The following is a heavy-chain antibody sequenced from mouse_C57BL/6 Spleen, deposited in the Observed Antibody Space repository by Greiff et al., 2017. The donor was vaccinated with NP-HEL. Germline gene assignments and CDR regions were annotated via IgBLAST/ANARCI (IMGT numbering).Heavy chain of an antibody. CDR2: IWRGGST. CDR3: AKNYYGSSCGAMDY. V-gene: IGHV2-5*01. J-gene: IGHJ4*01. D-gene: IGHD1-1*01. Sequence: VQGVESGPGLVQPSQSLSITCTVSGFSLTSYGVHWVRQSPGKGLEWLGVIWRGGSTDYNAAFMSRLSITKDNSKSQVFFKMNSLQADDTTIYYCAKNYYGSSCGAMDYWGQGTSVTVSS. CDR1: GFSLTSYG.